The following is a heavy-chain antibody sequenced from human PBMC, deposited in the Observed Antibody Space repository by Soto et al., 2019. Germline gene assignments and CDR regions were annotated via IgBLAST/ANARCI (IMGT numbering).Heavy chain of an antibody. CDR2: TYYRSKWYS. Sequence: SQTLSLTCVISGDSVSSNSAAWNWIRPSPSRGLEWLGRTYYRSKWYSDYAASVESRITVNPDTSKNHFSLQLNSVTPEDTAVYYCARGEQYSGRIFVYWGQGTLVTVSS. V-gene: IGHV6-1*01. CDR1: GDSVSSNSAA. J-gene: IGHJ4*02. D-gene: IGHD1-26*01. CDR3: ARGEQYSGRIFVY.